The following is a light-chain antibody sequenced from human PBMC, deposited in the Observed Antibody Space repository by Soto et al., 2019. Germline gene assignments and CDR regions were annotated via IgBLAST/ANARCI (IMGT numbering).Light chain of an antibody. V-gene: IGKV1-5*01. J-gene: IGKJ1*01. CDR3: QQYNSYAWT. CDR2: DAS. Sequence: LQITQFPSTLSASVRDRVPITCRASQSSSSWLAWYQPNPGKAPKLLIYDASSLESGVPSRFSGSGSGTEFTLTISSLQPDDFATYYCQQYNSYAWTFGQGTKV. CDR1: QSSSSW.